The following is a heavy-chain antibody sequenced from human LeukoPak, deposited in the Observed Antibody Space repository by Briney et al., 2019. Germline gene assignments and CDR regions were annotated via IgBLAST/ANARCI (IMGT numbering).Heavy chain of an antibody. D-gene: IGHD3-10*01. CDR3: ARGGSLTMVRGVPFDY. CDR2: SYYSGST. V-gene: IGHV4-59*01. CDR1: GGSISSYY. J-gene: IGHJ4*02. Sequence: PSETLSLTCTVSGGSISSYYWSWIRQPPGKGLEGIGYSYYSGSTNYSPSLKSRVTISVDPSKNPFSLKLSSVTAADTAVYYCARGGSLTMVRGVPFDYWGQGTLVTVSS.